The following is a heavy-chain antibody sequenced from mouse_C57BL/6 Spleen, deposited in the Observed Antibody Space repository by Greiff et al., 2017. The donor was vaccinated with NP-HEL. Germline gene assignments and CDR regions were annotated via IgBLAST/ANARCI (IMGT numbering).Heavy chain of an antibody. CDR3: ASKLLYGPFDY. J-gene: IGHJ2*01. Sequence: VQLQESGAELARPGASVKLSCKASGYTFTSYGISWVKQRTGQGLEWIGEIYPRSGNTYYNEKFKGKATLTADKSSSTAYMELRSLTSEDSAVYFCASKLLYGPFDYWGQGTTLTVSS. D-gene: IGHD1-1*01. CDR1: GYTFTSYG. V-gene: IGHV1-81*01. CDR2: IYPRSGNT.